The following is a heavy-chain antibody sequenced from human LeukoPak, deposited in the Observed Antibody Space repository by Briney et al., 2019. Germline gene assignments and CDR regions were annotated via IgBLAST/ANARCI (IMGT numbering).Heavy chain of an antibody. CDR2: IIPILGIA. CDR1: GGTFSSYA. CDR3: AREVTLAAAVPGWFDP. D-gene: IGHD6-13*01. J-gene: IGHJ5*02. Sequence: EASVKVSCKASGGTFSSYAISWVRQAPGQGLEWMGRIIPILGIANYAQKFQGRVTITADKSTSTAYMELSSLRSEDTAVYYCAREVTLAAAVPGWFDPWGQGTLVTVSS. V-gene: IGHV1-69*04.